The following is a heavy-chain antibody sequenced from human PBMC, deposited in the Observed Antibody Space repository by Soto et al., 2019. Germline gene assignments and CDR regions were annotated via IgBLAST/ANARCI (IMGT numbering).Heavy chain of an antibody. V-gene: IGHV4-31*03. CDR2: IYYSGST. CDR1: GGSISSGGYY. CDR3: ARDTAMPFYGMGV. J-gene: IGHJ6*02. Sequence: QVQLQESGPGLVKPSQTLSLTCTVSGGSISSGGYYWSWIRQHPGKGLEWMGYIYYSGSTYYNPTLRGRVTLSVDTSKKQFSLKLSSVTAADTAVYYGARDTAMPFYGMGVWGQGNTVTVSS. D-gene: IGHD5-18*01.